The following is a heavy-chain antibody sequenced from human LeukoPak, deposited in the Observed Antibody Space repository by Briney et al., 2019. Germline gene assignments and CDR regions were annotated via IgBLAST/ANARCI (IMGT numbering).Heavy chain of an antibody. CDR3: AREAICSSTTCYFDY. CDR2: INPNSGGT. D-gene: IGHD2-2*01. V-gene: IGHV1-2*02. Sequence: ASVKVSFKPSGYTFICYYMHWVRQAAGQGLEWMGWINPNSGGTNFAQKFRGRVTLTMDTSISTAYMELSRLRYDDTAMYYCAREAICSSTTCYFDYWGQGTLVTVSS. J-gene: IGHJ4*02. CDR1: GYTFICYY.